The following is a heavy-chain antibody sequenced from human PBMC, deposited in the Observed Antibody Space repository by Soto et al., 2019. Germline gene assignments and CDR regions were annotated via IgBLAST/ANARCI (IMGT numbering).Heavy chain of an antibody. CDR1: GYTFTGYY. J-gene: IGHJ4*02. Sequence: AASVKVSCKASGYTFTGYYMHWVRQAPGQGLEWMGWINPNSGGTNYAQKFQGWVTMTRDTSISTAYMELSRLRSDDTAVYYCARENDYGDYQFDYWGQGTLVTVSS. CDR2: INPNSGGT. CDR3: ARENDYGDYQFDY. V-gene: IGHV1-2*04. D-gene: IGHD4-17*01.